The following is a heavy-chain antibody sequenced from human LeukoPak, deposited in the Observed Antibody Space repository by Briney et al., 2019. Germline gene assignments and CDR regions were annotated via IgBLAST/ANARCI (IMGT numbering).Heavy chain of an antibody. J-gene: IGHJ5*02. CDR3: ARMGEGGLRWFDP. CDR1: GYTFTNYW. CDR2: IYPHDSKS. Sequence: GESLKISCKASGYTFTNYWIGWVRQMPGKALEWMGIIYPHDSKSIYSPSFQGQVTMSVDNYISTAYLQWSSLKASDTAMYYCARMGEGGLRWFDPWGQGTLVTVSS. V-gene: IGHV5-51*01. D-gene: IGHD3-16*01.